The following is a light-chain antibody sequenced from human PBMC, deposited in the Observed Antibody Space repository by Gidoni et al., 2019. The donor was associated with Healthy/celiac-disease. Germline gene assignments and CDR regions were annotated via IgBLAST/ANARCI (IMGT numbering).Light chain of an antibody. Sequence: DIQMTQSPSTLSASVGDRVTITFRASQSISSWLAWYQQKPGKAPKLLIYDASSLESGVPSRFSGSGSGTEFTLTISSLQPDDFATYYCQQYNSYSWTFGQGTKVEIK. CDR1: QSISSW. J-gene: IGKJ1*01. CDR3: QQYNSYSWT. V-gene: IGKV1-5*01. CDR2: DAS.